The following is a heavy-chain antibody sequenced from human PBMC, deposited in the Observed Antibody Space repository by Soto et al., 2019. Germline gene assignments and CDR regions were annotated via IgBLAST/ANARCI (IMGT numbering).Heavy chain of an antibody. CDR3: ASLRIAPDYYGMDV. CDR1: GYTFTGYY. J-gene: IGHJ6*02. V-gene: IGHV1-2*02. D-gene: IGHD2-15*01. CDR2: INPNSGGT. Sequence: ASVKVSCKASGYTFTGYYMHWVRQAPGQGLEWMGWINPNSGGTNYARKFQGRVTMTRDTSISTAYMELSRLRSDDTAVYYCASLRIAPDYYGMDVWGQGTTVTVSS.